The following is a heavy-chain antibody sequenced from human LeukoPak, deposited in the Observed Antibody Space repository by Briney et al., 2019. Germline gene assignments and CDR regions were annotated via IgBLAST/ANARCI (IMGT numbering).Heavy chain of an antibody. CDR3: AREYSSSSSPYYYYYMDV. J-gene: IGHJ6*03. Sequence: GGSLRLSCAASGFTFSSYGMHWVRQAPGKGLEWVAVISYDGSNKYYADSVKGRFTISRDNSKNTLYLQMNSLRAEDTAVYYCAREYSSSSSPYYYYYMDVWGKGTTVTVSS. V-gene: IGHV3-30*03. CDR1: GFTFSSYG. CDR2: ISYDGSNK. D-gene: IGHD6-6*01.